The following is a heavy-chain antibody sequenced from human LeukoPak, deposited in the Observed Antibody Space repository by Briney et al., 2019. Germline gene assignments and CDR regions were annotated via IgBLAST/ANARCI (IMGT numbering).Heavy chain of an antibody. D-gene: IGHD3-22*01. CDR2: FDPEDGET. V-gene: IGHV1-24*01. CDR1: GYTLTELS. Sequence: ASVKVSCKVSGYTLTELSMHWVRQAPGKGLEWMGGFDPEDGETIYAQKFQGRVTMTEDTSTDTAYMEQSSLRSEDTAVYYCATQLHSSGYQADFDYWGQGTLVTVSS. J-gene: IGHJ4*02. CDR3: ATQLHSSGYQADFDY.